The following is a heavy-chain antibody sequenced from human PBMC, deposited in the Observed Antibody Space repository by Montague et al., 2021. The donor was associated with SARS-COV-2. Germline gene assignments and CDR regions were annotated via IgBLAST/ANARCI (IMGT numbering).Heavy chain of an antibody. D-gene: IGHD2-2*01. CDR2: ILTSVST. J-gene: IGHJ5*02. CDR3: ANDDTSWYVGTWFDL. Sequence: TLSLTCTVSGTSVTSASDYWSRLRQPAGKGLEWIGSILTSVSTTSTPSLKSPVTSSVDTSKNHFSLNLHSVTAADSAVYYCANDDTSWYVGTWFDLWGQGTPVFVSS. CDR1: GTSVTSASDY. V-gene: IGHV4-61*02.